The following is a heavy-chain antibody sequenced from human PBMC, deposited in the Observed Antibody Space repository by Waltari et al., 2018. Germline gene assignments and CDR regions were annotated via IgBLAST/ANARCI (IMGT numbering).Heavy chain of an antibody. Sequence: QVQLQESGPGLVRPSQTLSLTCTVSGGSISSGSVYWTWIRQPAGKGLEWVGHIFTSGGTKYNPPLKSRVSVSLDTSKNQFYLKLSSVTAADTAVYYWARGGVPAANRPVPFDPWGQGTLVTVSS. J-gene: IGHJ5*02. CDR1: GGSISSGSVY. CDR2: IFTSGGT. CDR3: ARGGVPAANRPVPFDP. D-gene: IGHD2-2*01. V-gene: IGHV4-61*02.